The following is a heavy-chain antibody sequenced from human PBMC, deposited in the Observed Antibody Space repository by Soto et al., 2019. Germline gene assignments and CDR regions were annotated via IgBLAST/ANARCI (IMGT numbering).Heavy chain of an antibody. CDR1: GYAFTDYY. CDR3: ARARPPFNWFDR. CDR2: INLNSGDT. J-gene: IGHJ5*02. Sequence: ASVKVSCKASGYAFTDYYMEWVRQAPGQGLEWMGWINLNSGDTNFAQQFQGRVTMTRDTSITTAYMDLTRLRSDDTAVYYCARARPPFNWFDRWGQGTLVTVSS. D-gene: IGHD6-6*01. V-gene: IGHV1-2*02.